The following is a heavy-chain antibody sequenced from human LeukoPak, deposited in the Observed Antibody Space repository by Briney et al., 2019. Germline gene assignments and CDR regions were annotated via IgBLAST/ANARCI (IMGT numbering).Heavy chain of an antibody. CDR2: ISSSGSTI. D-gene: IGHD2-15*01. J-gene: IGHJ4*02. V-gene: IGHV3-11*01. Sequence: GGSLRLSCAASGFTFSDYYMSWIRQAPGKGLEWVSYISSSGSTIYYADSVKGRFTISRDNSKNTLYLQMNSLRAEDTAVYYCAKPVGYCSGGSCYGSITVTTSADYWGQGTLVTVSS. CDR3: AKPVGYCSGGSCYGSITVTTSADY. CDR1: GFTFSDYY.